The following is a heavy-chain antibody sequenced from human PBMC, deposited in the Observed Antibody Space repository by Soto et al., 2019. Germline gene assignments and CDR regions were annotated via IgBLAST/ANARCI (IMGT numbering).Heavy chain of an antibody. D-gene: IGHD2-2*02. V-gene: IGHV3-48*01. CDR3: ARAYTNSWYFDL. CDR1: GFTFSTYS. J-gene: IGHJ2*01. Sequence: GGSLGLSWAAAGFTFSTYSRNWVRQAPGKGLEWVSDISSSGTTTFYANSVKGRFIISRDDAKNSLYLQMNSLRAEDTALYYCARAYTNSWYFDLWGRGTLVTVSS. CDR2: ISSSGTTT.